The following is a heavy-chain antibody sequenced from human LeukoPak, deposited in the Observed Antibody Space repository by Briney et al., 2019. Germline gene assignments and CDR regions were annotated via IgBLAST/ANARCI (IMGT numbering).Heavy chain of an antibody. CDR2: IKQDGSEK. CDR3: AREGGEWELLRTFDY. Sequence: GGSLRLSCAASGFTFSSYWMSWVRQAPGKGLEWVANIKQDGSEKYYVDSVKGRFTISRDNAKNSLYLQMNSLRAEDTAVYYCAREGGEWELLRTFDYWGQGTLVTVSS. V-gene: IGHV3-7*01. D-gene: IGHD1-26*01. J-gene: IGHJ4*02. CDR1: GFTFSSYW.